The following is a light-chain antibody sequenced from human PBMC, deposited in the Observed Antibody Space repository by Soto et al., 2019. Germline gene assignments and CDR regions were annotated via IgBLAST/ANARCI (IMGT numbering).Light chain of an antibody. J-gene: IGKJ5*01. CDR1: QSVTNNY. Sequence: EIVLTQSPGTLSLSPGERATLSCRASQSVTNNYLAWYQQKPGQAPSLLIYGASSRATGIPDRFSGSGSGTDFTLTISRLEPEDFAVYYWQQYGSSPPTVTFGQGTRLEIK. V-gene: IGKV3-20*01. CDR2: GAS. CDR3: QQYGSSPPTVT.